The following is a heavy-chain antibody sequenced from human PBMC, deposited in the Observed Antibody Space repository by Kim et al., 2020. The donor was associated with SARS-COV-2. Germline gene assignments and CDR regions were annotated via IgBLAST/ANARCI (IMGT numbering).Heavy chain of an antibody. Sequence: GGSLRLSCTASGFTFSSQGMHWVRQAPGKGPEWVAYIESSSSHTVYADSVKGRFTISRDDAKSSLYLQMNSLRDDDTAIYFCARGWGSGMVPCWGQGTLVTVSS. CDR2: IESSSSHT. D-gene: IGHD3-10*01. CDR1: GFTFSSQG. V-gene: IGHV3-48*02. CDR3: ARGWGSGMVPC. J-gene: IGHJ4*02.